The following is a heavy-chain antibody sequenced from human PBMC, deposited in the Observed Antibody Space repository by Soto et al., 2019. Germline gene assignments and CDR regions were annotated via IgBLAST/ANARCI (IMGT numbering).Heavy chain of an antibody. V-gene: IGHV3-30-3*01. J-gene: IGHJ6*02. D-gene: IGHD3-10*01. CDR2: ISYDGSNK. CDR3: ARDRLGAKPITYYYYYGMDV. CDR1: GFTFSSYA. Sequence: GGSLRLSCAASGFTFSSYAMHWVRQAPGKGLEWVAVISYDGSNKYYADSVKGRFTISRDNSKNTLYLQMNSLRAEDTAVYYCARDRLGAKPITYYYYYGMDVWGQGTTVTVSS.